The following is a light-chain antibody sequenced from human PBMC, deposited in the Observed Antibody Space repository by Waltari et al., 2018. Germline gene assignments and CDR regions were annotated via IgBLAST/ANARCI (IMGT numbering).Light chain of an antibody. CDR3: QQHNSYPYS. V-gene: IGKV1-9*01. CDR2: AAS. CDR1: QDISNW. Sequence: DTQMAQSPSCLSASVGDRVTIPCQASQDISNWLAWYQQKPGKAAKLLIYAASSLQSGVPSRFSGSGSGTEFTLTISSLQPEDFATYYCQQHNSYPYSFGQGTKVEIK. J-gene: IGKJ2*03.